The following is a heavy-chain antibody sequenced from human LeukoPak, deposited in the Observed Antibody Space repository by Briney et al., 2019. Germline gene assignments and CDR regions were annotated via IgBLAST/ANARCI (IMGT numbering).Heavy chain of an antibody. Sequence: PSETLSLTCAVYGGSFSGYYWSWIRQPPGKGLEWIGYIYYSGSTNYNPSLKSRVTISVDTSKNQFSLKLSSVTAADTAVYYCARVGSGWTPWWFDPWGQGTLVTVSS. CDR3: ARVGSGWTPWWFDP. CDR1: GGSFSGYY. D-gene: IGHD6-19*01. CDR2: IYYSGST. V-gene: IGHV4-59*01. J-gene: IGHJ5*02.